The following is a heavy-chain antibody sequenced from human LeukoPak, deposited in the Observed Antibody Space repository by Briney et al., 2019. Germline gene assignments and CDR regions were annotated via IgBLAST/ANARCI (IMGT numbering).Heavy chain of an antibody. J-gene: IGHJ4*02. CDR1: GFTVSSNY. Sequence: GGSLRLSCAASGFTVSSNYMSWVRQAPGKGLEWVSVIYSGGSTYYADSVKGRFTISRDNSKNTLYLQMSSLRAEDTAVYYCARFRTWGDKAFDYWGQGTLVTVSS. CDR2: IYSGGST. V-gene: IGHV3-53*01. CDR3: ARFRTWGDKAFDY. D-gene: IGHD2-21*02.